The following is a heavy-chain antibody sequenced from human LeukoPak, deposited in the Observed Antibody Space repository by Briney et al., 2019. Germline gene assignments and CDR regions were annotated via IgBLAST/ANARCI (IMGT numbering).Heavy chain of an antibody. J-gene: IGHJ4*02. CDR1: GGSFSGYY. CDR2: INHSGST. Sequence: SETLSLTCTVSGGSFSGYYWSWIRQPPGKGLEWIGEINHSGSTNYNPSLKSRVTISVDTSKNQFSLKLSSVTAADTAVYYCARGSGYSYGFIDYWGQGTLVTVSS. D-gene: IGHD5-18*01. V-gene: IGHV4-34*01. CDR3: ARGSGYSYGFIDY.